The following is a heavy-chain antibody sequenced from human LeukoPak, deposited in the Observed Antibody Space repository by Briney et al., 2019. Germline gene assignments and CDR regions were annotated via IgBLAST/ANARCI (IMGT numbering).Heavy chain of an antibody. Sequence: GGSLRLSCAASGFPLSSYSINWVRQAPGKGLEWVSYISSSGSAIYCVDSVKGRFTVSRDNAKNSLFLQMNSPRAEDTAVYYCVRVKGSYFDYWGQGALVTVSS. CDR2: ISSSGSAI. J-gene: IGHJ4*02. CDR3: VRVKGSYFDY. CDR1: GFPLSSYS. V-gene: IGHV3-48*01. D-gene: IGHD2-15*01.